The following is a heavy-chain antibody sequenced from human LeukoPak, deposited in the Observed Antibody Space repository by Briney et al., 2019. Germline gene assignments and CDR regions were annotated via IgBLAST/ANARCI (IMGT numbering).Heavy chain of an antibody. CDR2: MNPNSANT. D-gene: IGHD1-1*01. V-gene: IGHV1-8*01. CDR3: ARAEPWTGTTDYYYMDV. CDR1: GYTFTSYD. Sequence: GASVKVSCKASGYTFTSYDINWVRQATGQGLEWMGWMNPNSANTGYAQKFQGRVTMTRNTSISTAYMELSSLRSEDTAVYYCARAEPWTGTTDYYYMDVWGKGTTVTVSS. J-gene: IGHJ6*03.